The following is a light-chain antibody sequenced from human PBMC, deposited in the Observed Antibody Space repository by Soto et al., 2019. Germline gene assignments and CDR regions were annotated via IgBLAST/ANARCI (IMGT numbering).Light chain of an antibody. Sequence: EIVMTQSPVTLSVSPGDRATLSCRASQSVNSNLAWYQHKPGQTPKLLIYVASTRATGIPARFSGSGSGTEFTLTISSLQSEDFAVYYCQQYNVWPLTFGGGTKVELK. CDR2: VAS. J-gene: IGKJ4*01. CDR3: QQYNVWPLT. CDR1: QSVNSN. V-gene: IGKV3-15*01.